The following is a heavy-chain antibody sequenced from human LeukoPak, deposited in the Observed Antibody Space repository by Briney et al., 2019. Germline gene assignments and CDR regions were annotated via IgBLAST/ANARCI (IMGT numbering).Heavy chain of an antibody. V-gene: IGHV3-23*01. J-gene: IGHJ6*02. CDR3: ARWGRIAEAGAYYYGMDV. Sequence: PGGSLRLSCAASGFTFSSYAMSWVRQAPGKGLEWVSAISGSGTSTYYADSVKGRFTISRDNSKNTLYLQMNSLRAEVTAVYYCARWGRIAEAGAYYYGMDVWGQGTTVTVSS. CDR2: ISGSGTST. D-gene: IGHD6-13*01. CDR1: GFTFSSYA.